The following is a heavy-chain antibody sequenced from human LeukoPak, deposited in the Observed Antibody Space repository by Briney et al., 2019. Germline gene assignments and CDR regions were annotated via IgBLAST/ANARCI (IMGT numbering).Heavy chain of an antibody. J-gene: IGHJ4*02. CDR1: GGSISSGDYY. V-gene: IGHV4-31*03. D-gene: IGHD3-9*01. CDR3: ARGINQYYDILTGSFRKYYFDH. CDR2: IHYSGTT. Sequence: SETLSLTCTISGGSISSGDYYWSWIRQHPGKGLEWIGYIHYSGTTSYNPSLKSRITISVDTSKNKFSLKLSSVTAADTAVYYCARGINQYYDILTGSFRKYYFDHWGQGTLVTVSS.